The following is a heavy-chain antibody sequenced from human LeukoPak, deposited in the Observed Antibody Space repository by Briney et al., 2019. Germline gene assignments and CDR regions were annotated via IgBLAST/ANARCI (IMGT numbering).Heavy chain of an antibody. CDR1: GFSFSSYT. CDR2: ICGSVGCT. D-gene: IGHD2-15*01. Sequence: GGSLRLSCAASGFSFSSYTMSWVRQAPGKGLEWVSAICGSVGCTYYADSVKGRFTISRDNSKNTLYLQMSSLRAEDTAVYYCAKGGVAVTAPDCWGQGTLVTVSS. J-gene: IGHJ4*02. V-gene: IGHV3-23*01. CDR3: AKGGVAVTAPDC.